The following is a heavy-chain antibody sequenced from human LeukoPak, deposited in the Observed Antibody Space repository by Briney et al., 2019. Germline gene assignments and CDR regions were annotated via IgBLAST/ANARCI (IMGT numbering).Heavy chain of an antibody. CDR3: ARRKMGAADNFDY. V-gene: IGHV4-34*01. Sequence: SETLSLTCAVYGGSFSGYYWSWIRQPPGKGLEWIGEINHSGSTNYNPSLKSRVTISVDTSKNQFSLKLSSVTAADTAVYYCARRKMGAADNFDYWGQGTLVTVSS. J-gene: IGHJ4*02. CDR2: INHSGST. D-gene: IGHD6-13*01. CDR1: GGSFSGYY.